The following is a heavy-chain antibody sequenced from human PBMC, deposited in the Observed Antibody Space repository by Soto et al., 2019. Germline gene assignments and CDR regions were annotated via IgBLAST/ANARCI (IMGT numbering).Heavy chain of an antibody. Sequence: GGSLRLSCAASGFTVSSKYMSWVRQAPGKGLEWVSAISGSGGSTYYADSVKGRFTISRDNSENTLYLQMNSLRAEDTAVYYCAKIRSVPAGLFDYWGQGTLVTVSS. J-gene: IGHJ4*02. CDR1: GFTVSSKY. D-gene: IGHD2-2*01. CDR2: ISGSGGST. CDR3: AKIRSVPAGLFDY. V-gene: IGHV3-23*01.